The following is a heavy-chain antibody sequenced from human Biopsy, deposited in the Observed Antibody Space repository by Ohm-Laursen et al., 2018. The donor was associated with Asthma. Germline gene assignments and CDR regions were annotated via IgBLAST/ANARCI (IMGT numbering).Heavy chain of an antibody. CDR3: VRDGARIAIFGVGDYFDY. CDR2: INPGNGNT. Sequence: AASVKVSCKTSAYTITSNAMHWVRQAPGQRLEWMGWINPGNGNTKYSQKFRGRVTITRDTSASTAYMELSSLRSEDTAVYYCVRDGARIAIFGVGDYFDYWGQGTLVTVSS. CDR1: AYTITSNA. V-gene: IGHV1-3*01. J-gene: IGHJ4*02. D-gene: IGHD3-3*01.